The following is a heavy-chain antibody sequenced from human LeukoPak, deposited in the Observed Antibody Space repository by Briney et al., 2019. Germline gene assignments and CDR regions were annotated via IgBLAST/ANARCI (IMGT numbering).Heavy chain of an antibody. D-gene: IGHD7-27*01. CDR3: ARDENWGPDY. CDR2: IHAGRGDT. Sequence: ASVKVSCKASGFTFTGHYMHWVRQAPGQGLEWMGWIHAGRGDTNYAQKFQGRFTMTRDTYINTLFMELSSLRSDDTAVYYCARDENWGPDYWGQGTLVTV. V-gene: IGHV1-2*02. CDR1: GFTFTGHY. J-gene: IGHJ4*02.